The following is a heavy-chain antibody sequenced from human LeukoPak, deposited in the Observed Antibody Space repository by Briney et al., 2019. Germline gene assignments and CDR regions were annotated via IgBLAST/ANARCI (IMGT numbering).Heavy chain of an antibody. J-gene: IGHJ4*02. Sequence: GGSLRLSCAASGFTFSSYAMSWVRQAPGKGLEWVSAISGSGGSTYYADSVKGRFTISRDNSKNTLYLQMNSLRAEDTAVYYCAKPRPAAQYIVVVPAVGYFDYWGQGTLVTVPS. CDR3: AKPRPAAQYIVVVPAVGYFDY. CDR2: ISGSGGST. V-gene: IGHV3-23*01. CDR1: GFTFSSYA. D-gene: IGHD2-2*01.